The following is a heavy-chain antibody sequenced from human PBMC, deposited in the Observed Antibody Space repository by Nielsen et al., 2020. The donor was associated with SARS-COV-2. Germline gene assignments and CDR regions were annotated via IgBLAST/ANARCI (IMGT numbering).Heavy chain of an antibody. CDR3: ARQDIVLMVYETRFDP. D-gene: IGHD2-8*01. Sequence: GSLRLSCAASGFTFSSYAMHWVRQPPGKGLEWIGSIYYSGSTYYNPSLKSRVTISVDTSKNQFSLKLSSVTAADTAVYYCARQDIVLMVYETRFDPWGQGTLVTVSS. CDR2: IYYSGST. J-gene: IGHJ5*02. V-gene: IGHV4-39*01. CDR1: GFTFSSYAMH.